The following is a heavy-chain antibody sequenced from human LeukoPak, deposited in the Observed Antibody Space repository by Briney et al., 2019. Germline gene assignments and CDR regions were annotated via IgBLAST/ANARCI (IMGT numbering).Heavy chain of an antibody. V-gene: IGHV1-2*02. CDR1: GYTFTSYY. Sequence: ASVKVSCKASGYTFTSYYMHWVRQAPGQGLEWMGWINPNSGGTNYAQKFQGRVTMTRDTSISTAYMELSRLRSDDTAVYYCARDLGESWGLDYWGQGTLVTVSS. J-gene: IGHJ4*02. D-gene: IGHD1-26*01. CDR3: ARDLGESWGLDY. CDR2: INPNSGGT.